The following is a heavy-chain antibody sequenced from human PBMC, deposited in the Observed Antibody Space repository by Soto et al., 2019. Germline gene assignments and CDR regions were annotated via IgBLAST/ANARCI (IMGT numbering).Heavy chain of an antibody. Sequence: SETLSLTCTVSGGSISSSSYYWGWIRHPPGKGLEWIGSIYYSGSTYYNPSLKSRVTISVDTSKNQFSLKLSSVTAADTAVYYCARPYSGYCSGGSCHNWFDPWGQGTLVTVSS. CDR2: IYYSGST. V-gene: IGHV4-39*01. D-gene: IGHD2-15*01. CDR3: ARPYSGYCSGGSCHNWFDP. CDR1: GGSISSSSYY. J-gene: IGHJ5*02.